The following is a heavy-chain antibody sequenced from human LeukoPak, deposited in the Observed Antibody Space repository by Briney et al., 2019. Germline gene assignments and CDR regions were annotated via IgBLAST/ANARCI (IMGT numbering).Heavy chain of an antibody. Sequence: GGSLRLSCAAPGFTFSSYAMSWVRQAPGKGLEWVSAISGSGGSTYYADSVKGRFTISRDNSKNTLYLQMNSLRAEDTAVYYCAKDLLISSRYSGSYYASLHWGQGTLVTVSS. J-gene: IGHJ4*02. CDR1: GFTFSSYA. CDR3: AKDLLISSRYSGSYYASLH. CDR2: ISGSGGST. D-gene: IGHD1-26*01. V-gene: IGHV3-23*01.